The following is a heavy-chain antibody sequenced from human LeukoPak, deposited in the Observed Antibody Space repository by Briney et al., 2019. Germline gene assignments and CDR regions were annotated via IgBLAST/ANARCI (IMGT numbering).Heavy chain of an antibody. V-gene: IGHV4-34*01. J-gene: IGHJ5*02. D-gene: IGHD2-2*01. CDR2: IGHSGST. Sequence: SETLSLTCAVYGGSFSGFYWSFIRQSPGKGLEWIGEIGHSGSTNYNPSLNSRVTMSVDTSKNQFSLKLSSVTAADTAVYYCVRGLSGQYQLLLRQDNWFDPWGQGTLVTVSS. CDR3: VRGLSGQYQLLLRQDNWFDP. CDR1: GGSFSGFY.